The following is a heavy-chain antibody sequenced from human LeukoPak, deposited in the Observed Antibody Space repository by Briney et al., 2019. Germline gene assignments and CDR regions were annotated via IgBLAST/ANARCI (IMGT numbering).Heavy chain of an antibody. J-gene: IGHJ3*02. Sequence: PGGSLRLSCVASGFTFSSYWMYWVRQAPGKGLVWVSRINSDGSSTSSADSVKGRFTISRDNAKNTVYLQMNSLRAEDTAVYYCARDLRVVAATVAFDIWGQGTMVTVSS. CDR3: ARDLRVVAATVAFDI. V-gene: IGHV3-74*01. CDR1: GFTFSSYW. D-gene: IGHD2-15*01. CDR2: INSDGSST.